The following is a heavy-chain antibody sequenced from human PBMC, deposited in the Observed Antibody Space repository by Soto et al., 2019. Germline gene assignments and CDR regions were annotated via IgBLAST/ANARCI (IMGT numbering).Heavy chain of an antibody. CDR1: GFTFSSYW. V-gene: IGHV3-7*01. Sequence: EVQLVESGGGLVQPGGSLRLSCAASGFTFSSYWMSWVRQAPGKGLEWVANIKQDGSEKYYVDSVKGRFTISRDNAKNSLYLQMNSLRAEDTAVYYCAREVVRIAAACSPWDNWFDPWGQGTLVTVSS. CDR3: AREVVRIAAACSPWDNWFDP. J-gene: IGHJ5*02. D-gene: IGHD6-13*01. CDR2: IKQDGSEK.